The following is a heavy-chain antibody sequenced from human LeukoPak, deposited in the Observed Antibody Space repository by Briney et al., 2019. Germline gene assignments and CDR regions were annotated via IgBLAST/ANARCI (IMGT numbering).Heavy chain of an antibody. V-gene: IGHV4-59*01. J-gene: IGHJ4*01. CDR3: TSGGMVSGDY. CDR2: FYYSGST. D-gene: IGHD2-8*01. CDR1: GGSISSYY. Sequence: SETLSLTCTVSGGSISSYYWSWIRQPPGKGLEWIGYFYYSGSTNYNPSLKSRVTISVDTSKNQFSLKLRSVTAADTAVYYCTSGGMVSGDYWGHGTLVTVSS.